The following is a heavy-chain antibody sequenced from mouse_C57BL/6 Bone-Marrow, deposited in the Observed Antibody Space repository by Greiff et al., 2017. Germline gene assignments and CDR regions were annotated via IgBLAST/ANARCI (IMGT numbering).Heavy chain of an antibody. Sequence: EVQRVESGGGLVQPGGSLKLSCAASGFTFSDYYMSWVRQTPEKRLEWVAYISNGGGSTYYPDTVKGRFTISRDNAKNTMYLQKSRLKSEDTAMYYCARQDYDYDYAMDYWGQGTSVTVAS. CDR1: GFTFSDYY. CDR3: ARQDYDYDYAMDY. V-gene: IGHV5-12*01. CDR2: ISNGGGST. J-gene: IGHJ4*01. D-gene: IGHD2-4*01.